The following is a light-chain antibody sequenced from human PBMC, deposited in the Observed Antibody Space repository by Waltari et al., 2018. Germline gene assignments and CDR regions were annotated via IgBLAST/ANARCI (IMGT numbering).Light chain of an antibody. J-gene: IGLJ3*02. Sequence: ALTRPASVSGSPGQSRTISCTGSHSAVGHYTLVSWYQKHPGKAPKLIIYEVTNRPSGISDRFSGFKTGNTASLTISGLQAEDEADYYCCSYAGSWIWVFGGGTELTVL. CDR3: CSYAGSWIWV. CDR2: EVT. CDR1: HSAVGHYTL. V-gene: IGLV2-23*02.